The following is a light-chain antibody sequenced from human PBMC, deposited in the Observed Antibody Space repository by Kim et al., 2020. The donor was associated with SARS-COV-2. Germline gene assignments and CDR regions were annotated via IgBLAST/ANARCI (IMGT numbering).Light chain of an antibody. CDR2: QDS. V-gene: IGLV3-1*01. CDR3: QAWDSSTADVV. CDR1: KLGDKY. Sequence: PVQTASITCSGDKLGDKYACWYQQKPGQSPVLVIYQDSKRPSGIPERFSGSNSGNTATLTISGTQAMDEADYYCQAWDSSTADVVFGGGTQLTVL. J-gene: IGLJ2*01.